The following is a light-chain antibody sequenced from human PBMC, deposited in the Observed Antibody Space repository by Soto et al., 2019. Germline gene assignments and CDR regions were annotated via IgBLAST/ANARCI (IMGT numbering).Light chain of an antibody. J-gene: IGKJ1*01. Sequence: ELVMTQSPATLSVSPGERATFPCRASQSVSNNLACYQQKPGLARRLLIYGASTRATGIPDRFSGSGSGTDFTLTISRLAPEDFAVYYCQQYGSLVWTFGQGTKVDIK. CDR3: QQYGSLVWT. V-gene: IGKV3-15*01. CDR1: QSVSNN. CDR2: GAS.